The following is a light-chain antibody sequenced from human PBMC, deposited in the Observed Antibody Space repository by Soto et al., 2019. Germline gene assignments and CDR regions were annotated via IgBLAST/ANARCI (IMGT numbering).Light chain of an antibody. Sequence: QSVLTQPPSASGPPGQRVTISCSGSNSNIGSYYVYWYQQFPGTAPKLLIYRNNQRPSGVPDRFSGSKSGTSASLAISGLRSEDEADYYCATWDDSLSGYVVFGGGTKLTVL. CDR3: ATWDDSLSGYVV. V-gene: IGLV1-47*01. J-gene: IGLJ2*01. CDR1: NSNIGSYY. CDR2: RNN.